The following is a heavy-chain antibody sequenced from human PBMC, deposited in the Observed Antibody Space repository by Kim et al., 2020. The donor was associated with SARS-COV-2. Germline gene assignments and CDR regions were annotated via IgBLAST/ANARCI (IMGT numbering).Heavy chain of an antibody. CDR2: ISYDGSNK. Sequence: GGSLRLSCAASGFTFSSYGMHWVRQAPGKGLEWVAVISYDGSNKYYADSVKGRFTISRDNSKNTLYLQMNSLRAEDTAVYYCAKDIGIGYSSGWFDIWGQGTMVTVSS. D-gene: IGHD6-19*01. V-gene: IGHV3-30*18. CDR3: AKDIGIGYSSGWFDI. J-gene: IGHJ3*02. CDR1: GFTFSSYG.